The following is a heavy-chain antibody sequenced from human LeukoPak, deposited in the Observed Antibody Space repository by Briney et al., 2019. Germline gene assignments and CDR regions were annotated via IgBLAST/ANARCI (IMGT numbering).Heavy chain of an antibody. D-gene: IGHD5-24*01. V-gene: IGHV3-21*01. CDR1: GFTFSSYS. J-gene: IGHJ6*03. CDR3: ARGMATIDGYYYYMDV. Sequence: GRPLRLSCAASGFTFSSYSMNWVRQAPGKGLEWVSSISSSSSYIYYADSVKGRFTISRDNAKNSLYLQMNSLRAEDTAVYYCARGMATIDGYYYYMDVWGKGTTVTVSS. CDR2: ISSSSSYI.